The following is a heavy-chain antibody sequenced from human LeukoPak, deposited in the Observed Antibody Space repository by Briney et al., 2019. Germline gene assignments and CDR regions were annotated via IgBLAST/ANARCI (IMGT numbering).Heavy chain of an antibody. V-gene: IGHV1-2*06. CDR2: INPNSGGT. D-gene: IGHD3-3*01. J-gene: IGHJ5*02. Sequence: GASVKVSCKASGYIFTGYYMHWVRQAPRQGLEWMGRINPNSGGTNYAQKFQGRVTMTRDTSISTAYMELSRLRSDDTAVYYCARDRNDFWCGYYNWFDPWGQGTLVTVSS. CDR1: GYIFTGYY. CDR3: ARDRNDFWCGYYNWFDP.